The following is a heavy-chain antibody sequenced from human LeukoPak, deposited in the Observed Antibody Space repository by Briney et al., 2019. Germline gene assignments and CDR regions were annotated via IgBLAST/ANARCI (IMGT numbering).Heavy chain of an antibody. D-gene: IGHD1-26*01. CDR3: ARDGGSYLFDY. CDR2: LSGIGGST. Sequence: GGSLRLSCAASGFTFRSYHMSWVRQAPEKGLDWVSSLSGIGGSTYYADSVKGRFTISRDNAKNTLYLQMNSLRAEDTAVYYCARDGGSYLFDYWGQGTLVTVSS. V-gene: IGHV3-23*01. J-gene: IGHJ4*02. CDR1: GFTFRSYH.